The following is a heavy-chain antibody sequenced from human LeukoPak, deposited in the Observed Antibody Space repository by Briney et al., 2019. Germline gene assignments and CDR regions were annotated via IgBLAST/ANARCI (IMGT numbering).Heavy chain of an antibody. V-gene: IGHV4-34*01. J-gene: IGHJ4*02. CDR2: FNHSGST. D-gene: IGHD3-22*01. Sequence: SETLSLTCAVYGGSFSGYYWSWIRQPPGKGREWIREFNHSGSTNYNTSLKSRVTISVDTSKNQFSLKLSSVTAADTAVYYCARRGDYYDSSGLNYWGQGTLVTVSS. CDR1: GGSFSGYY. CDR3: ARRGDYYDSSGLNY.